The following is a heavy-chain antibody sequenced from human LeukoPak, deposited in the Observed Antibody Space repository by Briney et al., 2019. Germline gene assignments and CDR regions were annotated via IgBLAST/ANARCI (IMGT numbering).Heavy chain of an antibody. J-gene: IGHJ4*02. CDR3: AKGRDGYNADFDY. CDR2: ISGSGGST. Sequence: PGGSLRLSCAASGFTFSSYAMSWVRQAPGKGLEWVSGISGSGGSTYYADSVKGRFTISRDNSKNTPYLQMNSLRAEDTAVYYCAKGRDGYNADFDYWGQGTLVTVSS. CDR1: GFTFSSYA. D-gene: IGHD5-24*01. V-gene: IGHV3-23*01.